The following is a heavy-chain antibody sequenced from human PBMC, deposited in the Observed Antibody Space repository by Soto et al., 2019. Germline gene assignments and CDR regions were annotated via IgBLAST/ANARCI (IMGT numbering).Heavy chain of an antibody. CDR3: AREDSSGYRFDY. J-gene: IGHJ4*02. D-gene: IGHD3-22*01. CDR1: GGTFSTYI. Sequence: QVQLVQSGAEVKKPGSSVKVSCKVSGGTFSTYIISWVRQAPGHGLEWMGGIIPLFGAANYAQKFQGRVTITADNSTSTAYMELSSLRSEDTAIYYCAREDSSGYRFDYWGQGTLVTVST. CDR2: IIPLFGAA. V-gene: IGHV1-69*06.